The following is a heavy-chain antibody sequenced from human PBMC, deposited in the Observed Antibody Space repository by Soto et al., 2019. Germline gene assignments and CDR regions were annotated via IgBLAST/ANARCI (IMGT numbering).Heavy chain of an antibody. J-gene: IGHJ5*02. V-gene: IGHV1-18*01. CDR3: AVNAEYYDFWSGYYGGLDP. CDR2: ISAYNGNT. Sequence: GASVKVSCKASGYTFTSYGISWVRQAPGQGLEWMGWISAYNGNTNYAQKLQGRVTMTTDTSTSTAYMELRSLRSDDTAVYYCAVNAEYYDFWSGYYGGLDPWGQGTLVT. CDR1: GYTFTSYG. D-gene: IGHD3-3*01.